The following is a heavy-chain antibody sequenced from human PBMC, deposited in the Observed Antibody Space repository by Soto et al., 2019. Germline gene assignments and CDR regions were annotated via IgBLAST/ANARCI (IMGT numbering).Heavy chain of an antibody. Sequence: PGGSLRLSCAASGFTFSDHYMSWIRQAPGKGLEWISYMTRSGSSSSYADSVKGRLTIYRDNAKNSLYLQMSSLRGYDTAVYYCERELSGHYFAFDLWGQGTMVTVSS. D-gene: IGHD3-3*01. CDR2: MTRSGSSS. CDR1: GFTFSDHY. V-gene: IGHV3-11*01. CDR3: ERELSGHYFAFDL. J-gene: IGHJ3*01.